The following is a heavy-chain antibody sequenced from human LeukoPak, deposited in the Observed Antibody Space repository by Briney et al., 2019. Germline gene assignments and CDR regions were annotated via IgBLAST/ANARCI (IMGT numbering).Heavy chain of an antibody. CDR1: GFTFSSDS. V-gene: IGHV3-21*01. CDR2: ISSSSSYI. D-gene: IGHD3-10*01. J-gene: IGHJ4*02. CDR3: ARNGVSGSYAD. Sequence: GGSLRLSCAASGFTFSSDSMNWVRQAPGKGLEWVSSISSSSSYIYYADSVKGRFTISRDNAKNSLYLQMNSLRAEDTAVYYCARNGVSGSYADWGQGTLVTVSS.